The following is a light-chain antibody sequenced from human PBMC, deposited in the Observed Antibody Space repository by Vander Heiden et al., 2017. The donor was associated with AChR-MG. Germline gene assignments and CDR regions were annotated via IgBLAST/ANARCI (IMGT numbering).Light chain of an antibody. CDR1: QSLLSDSKNF. CDR2: WAS. V-gene: IGKV4-1*01. CDR3: QQYYTEPLT. Sequence: IVMTQSPDSLAVSPGERATINCKSSQSLLSDSKNFLAWFQQRPGQPPKLLIYWASTRASGAPDRFSGAGSGTDFTLTISSLQAEDVAVYYCQQYYTEPLTFGQGTKLQVK. J-gene: IGKJ2*01.